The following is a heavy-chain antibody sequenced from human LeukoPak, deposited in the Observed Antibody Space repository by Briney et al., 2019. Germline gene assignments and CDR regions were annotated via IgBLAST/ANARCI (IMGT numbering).Heavy chain of an antibody. CDR3: AKDRHPARTDGYYFDY. D-gene: IGHD1-14*01. V-gene: IGHV3-30*18. Sequence: GRSLRLSCAASAFTFRTYGMHWVRQASGKGLEWVAVISYDANNKNYADSVKGRFTISRDNSKNTLYLQMNSLRAEDTAVYYCAKDRHPARTDGYYFDYWGQGTLVTVSS. CDR1: AFTFRTYG. CDR2: ISYDANNK. J-gene: IGHJ4*02.